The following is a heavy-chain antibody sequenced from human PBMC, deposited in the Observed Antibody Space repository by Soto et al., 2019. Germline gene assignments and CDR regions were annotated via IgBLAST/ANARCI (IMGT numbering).Heavy chain of an antibody. CDR3: ARGSFDYSNRIPPHLIDS. Sequence: QVQLLQSGPGLVKPSETLSLNCTVSGDSVSSSKYYWTWIRQSPGKGLEWIGYIEYSGTTKYNPSLISRVTISQAASRHHFSLKLTSVTAADAAVYYCARGSFDYSNRIPPHLIDSWGQGTLVTVSS. D-gene: IGHD4-4*01. CDR1: GDSVSSSKYY. J-gene: IGHJ5*01. V-gene: IGHV4-61*03. CDR2: IEYSGTT.